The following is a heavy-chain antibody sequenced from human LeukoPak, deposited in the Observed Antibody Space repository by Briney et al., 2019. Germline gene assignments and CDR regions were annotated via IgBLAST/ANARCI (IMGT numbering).Heavy chain of an antibody. Sequence: QSGGSLRLSCAVSGFSVSGYAMSWVRLAPGKGLEWVSGVRGSGDSTYYADSVKGRFTISRDNSRNTLYLQMNSLRAEDTAVYYCAKDGYCTTITCYGWLDYWGLGTLVTVSS. CDR2: VRGSGDST. V-gene: IGHV3-23*01. CDR3: AKDGYCTTITCYGWLDY. CDR1: GFSVSGYA. J-gene: IGHJ4*02. D-gene: IGHD2-2*03.